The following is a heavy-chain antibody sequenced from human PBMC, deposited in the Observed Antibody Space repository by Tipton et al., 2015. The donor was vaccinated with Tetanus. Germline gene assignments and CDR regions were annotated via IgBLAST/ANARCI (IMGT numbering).Heavy chain of an antibody. CDR3: TTGAGTISMVGGLIRDH. V-gene: IGHV3-15*01. Sequence: SLRLSCAASGFTFSSYSMNWVRQTPGRGLEWVGRIKSKADGGTSDYATPVRGRFIISREDSTNTLFLQMNSLKTEDTAVYYCTTGAGTISMVGGLIRDHWGQGTLVTASS. D-gene: IGHD3-10*01. J-gene: IGHJ4*02. CDR1: GFTFSSYS. CDR2: IKSKADGGTS.